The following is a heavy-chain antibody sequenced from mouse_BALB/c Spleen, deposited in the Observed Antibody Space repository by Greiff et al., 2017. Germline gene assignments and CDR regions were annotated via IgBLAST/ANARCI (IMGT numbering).Heavy chain of an antibody. V-gene: IGHV1-18*01. D-gene: IGHD2-1*01. CDR3: AREDYGNYAMDY. J-gene: IGHJ4*01. CDR1: GYTFTDYN. Sequence: VQLKQSGPELVKPGASVKIPCKASGYTFTDYNMDWVKQSHGKSLEWIGDINPNNGGTIYNQKFKGKATLTVDKSSSTAYMELRSLTSEDTAVYYCAREDYGNYAMDYWGQGTSVTVSS. CDR2: INPNNGGT.